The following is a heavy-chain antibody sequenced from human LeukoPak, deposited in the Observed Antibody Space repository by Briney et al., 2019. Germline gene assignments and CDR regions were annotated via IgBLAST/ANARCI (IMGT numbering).Heavy chain of an antibody. Sequence: SEILSLTCAVYGGSFSGYYWSWIRQPPGKGLEWIGEINHSGSTNYNPSLKSRVTISVDTSKNQFSLKLSSVTAADTAVYYCARGPPVGYCSSTSCYPYYYYGMDVWGQGTTVTVSS. J-gene: IGHJ6*02. V-gene: IGHV4-34*01. CDR1: GGSFSGYY. D-gene: IGHD2-2*03. CDR2: INHSGST. CDR3: ARGPPVGYCSSTSCYPYYYYGMDV.